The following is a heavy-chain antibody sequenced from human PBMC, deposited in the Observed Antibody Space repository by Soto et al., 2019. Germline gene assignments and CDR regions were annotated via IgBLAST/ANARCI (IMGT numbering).Heavy chain of an antibody. CDR2: INADNGYT. Sequence: QVQLEQSGAEVRRSGASVKVSCKAPGYTFTTLSMHWVRQAPGQRLEWMGYINADNGYTKYSQTLEGRVTITRDTLASTAYMELSSLRSEDTAVYYYPSQYCGDYCSADYWAQGTLVTVSS. CDR1: GYTFTTLS. CDR3: PSQYCGDYCSADY. J-gene: IGHJ4*02. V-gene: IGHV1-3*01. D-gene: IGHD2-21*02.